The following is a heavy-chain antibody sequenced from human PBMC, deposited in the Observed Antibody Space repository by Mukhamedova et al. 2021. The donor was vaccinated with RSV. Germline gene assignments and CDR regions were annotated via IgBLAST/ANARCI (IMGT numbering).Heavy chain of an antibody. CDR2: TRNKANSHTT. V-gene: IGHV3-72*01. Sequence: RQAPGKGPEWVGRTRNKANSHTTEYAASVKGRFSASRDDSKNSLYLQMNSLKTEDTAGYYCARGHSSSWSGGYFDYWGQGTRVT. CDR3: ARGHSSSWSGGYFDY. D-gene: IGHD6-13*01. J-gene: IGHJ4*02.